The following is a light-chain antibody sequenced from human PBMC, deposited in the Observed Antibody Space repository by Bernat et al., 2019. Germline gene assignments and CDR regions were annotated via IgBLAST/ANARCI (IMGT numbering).Light chain of an antibody. V-gene: IGKV3-20*01. J-gene: IGKJ2*01. CDR2: GAS. CDR1: QSVSSSY. CDR3: QLYGNSPPAYT. Sequence: EIVLTQSPGTLSLSPGETVTLSCRASQSVSSSYLAWYQQKPGQAPRLLMYGASSRATGIPDRFSGSGSGTDFTLTISRLEPEDFAVYYCQLYGNSPPAYTFGQGTKLEIQ.